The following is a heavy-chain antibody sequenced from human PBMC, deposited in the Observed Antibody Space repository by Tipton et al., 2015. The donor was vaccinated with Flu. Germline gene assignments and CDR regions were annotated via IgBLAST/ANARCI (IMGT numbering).Heavy chain of an antibody. J-gene: IGHJ3*02. D-gene: IGHD3-9*01. CDR2: IIPNSGGT. Sequence: QLVQSGAEVRKPGASVKVSCKASGYTFTGYYMHWVRQAPGQGLEWMGWIIPNSGGTNYAQKFQGRVTMTRDTSISTAYMELSRLRSDDTAVYYCARGYYDILTGSYHDASDIWGQGTMVTVSS. CDR3: ARGYYDILTGSYHDASDI. V-gene: IGHV1-2*02. CDR1: GYTFTGYY.